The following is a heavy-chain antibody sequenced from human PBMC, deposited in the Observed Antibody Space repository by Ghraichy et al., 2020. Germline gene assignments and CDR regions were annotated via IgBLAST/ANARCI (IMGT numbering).Heavy chain of an antibody. D-gene: IGHD6-19*01. CDR1: GFTFGSYA. CDR3: AKDLDSSGWRILKAFDH. V-gene: IGHV3-23*01. Sequence: GGSLRLSCAASGFTFGSYAMTWVRQAPGKGLEWVSTISGSAGSTYYADSVKGRCTISRDNSRNTLYLQMNSLRVEDTAVYYCAKDLDSSGWRILKAFDHWGQGTLVTVSS. J-gene: IGHJ4*02. CDR2: ISGSAGST.